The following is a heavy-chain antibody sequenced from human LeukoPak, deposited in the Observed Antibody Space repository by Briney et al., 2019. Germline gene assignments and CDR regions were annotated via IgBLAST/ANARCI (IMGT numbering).Heavy chain of an antibody. D-gene: IGHD6-25*01. V-gene: IGHV4/OR15-8*01. CDR2: VSLEGLT. CDR3: SRENAAFSPFGY. Sequence: SETLSLTCGVSGGSITTTNWWTWVPPFPRQGLQWIGEVSLEGLTNYNPSLSSRVTISLDRAKNHLSLHLSSVTAADTAVYFCSRENAAFSPFGYWGQGTLVTVSS. CDR1: GGSITTTNW. J-gene: IGHJ4*02.